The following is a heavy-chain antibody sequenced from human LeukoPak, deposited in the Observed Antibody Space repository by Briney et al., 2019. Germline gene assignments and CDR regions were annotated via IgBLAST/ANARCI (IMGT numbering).Heavy chain of an antibody. CDR2: INHSGST. Sequence: SETLSLTCAVYGGSFSGYYWSWIRQPPGKGLEWIGEINHSGSTNYNPSLKSRVTISVDTSKSQFPLKLSSVTAADTAVYYCARGRYCSSTSCYVAYCGGDCYLDYWGQGTLVTVSS. J-gene: IGHJ4*02. D-gene: IGHD2-2*01. V-gene: IGHV4-34*01. CDR3: ARGRYCSSTSCYVAYCGGDCYLDY. CDR1: GGSFSGYY.